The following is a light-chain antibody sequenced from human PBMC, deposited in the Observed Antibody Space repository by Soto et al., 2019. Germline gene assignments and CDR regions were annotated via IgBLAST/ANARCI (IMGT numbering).Light chain of an antibody. CDR2: TTS. Sequence: DIQMTQSPSSLSASVGDRVTVTCRASQGIDNFLAWYQQKPGKVPRPLIQTTSTLQSGVPSRFSGSGSGTNFTLTISSLQPEDVATYYCQKYNSGAWTFGQGTRLEI. V-gene: IGKV1-27*01. CDR1: QGIDNF. CDR3: QKYNSGAWT. J-gene: IGKJ5*01.